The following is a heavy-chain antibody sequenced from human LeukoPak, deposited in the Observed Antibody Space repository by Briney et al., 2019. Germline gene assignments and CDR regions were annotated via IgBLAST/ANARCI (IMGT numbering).Heavy chain of an antibody. CDR3: VKDPHADYGDYGDGFDI. V-gene: IGHV3-23*01. Sequence: GGSLRLSCAASGFTFSSYAMSWVRQAPGKGLEWVSAISGSGGSTYYADSVKGRFTISRDNSKNTLYLQMNSLRAEDTAVYYCVKDPHADYGDYGDGFDIWGQGTMVTVSS. J-gene: IGHJ3*02. D-gene: IGHD4-17*01. CDR1: GFTFSSYA. CDR2: ISGSGGST.